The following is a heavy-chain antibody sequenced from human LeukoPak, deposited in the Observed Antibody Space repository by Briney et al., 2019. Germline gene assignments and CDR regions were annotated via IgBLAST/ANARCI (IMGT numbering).Heavy chain of an antibody. CDR1: GGSINRFH. CDR3: ASGPVFYYDSSGYPFY. Sequence: PSETLSLTRTVSGGSINRFHWRWIRHHAGKGLLWIGRIYTSGSTNYNPSLKSRVTISVDTSKNQFSLKLSSVAAADTAVYYCASGPVFYYDSSGYPFYWGQGTLVTVSS. D-gene: IGHD3-22*01. J-gene: IGHJ4*02. V-gene: IGHV4-4*07. CDR2: IYTSGST.